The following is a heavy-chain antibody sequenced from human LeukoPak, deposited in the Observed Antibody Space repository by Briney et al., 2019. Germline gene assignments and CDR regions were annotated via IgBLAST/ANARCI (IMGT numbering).Heavy chain of an antibody. Sequence: SETLSLTCAAYGGSLSGYYWSWIRQPPGKGLEWIGAINHSGSTNYNPSPKSRVTISIDTSKDQFSLKVSSVTAGDTAVYYCARHFHGSGYVVDFWGQGTLVTVSS. V-gene: IGHV4-34*01. CDR2: INHSGST. J-gene: IGHJ4*02. CDR3: ARHFHGSGYVVDF. CDR1: GGSLSGYY. D-gene: IGHD6-13*01.